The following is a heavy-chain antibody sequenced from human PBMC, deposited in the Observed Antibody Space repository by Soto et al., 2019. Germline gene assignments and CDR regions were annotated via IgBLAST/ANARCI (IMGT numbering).Heavy chain of an antibody. V-gene: IGHV3-30-3*01. CDR3: VRGIGADYYYDMDV. Sequence: QVQLVESGGGVVQPGRSLRLSCAAPGLTFSSYAMHWVRQAPGKGLEWVAVISYDGSNKYYTDSVKGRFTISRDNSKNTLFLQMNSLRGEDTALYYCVRGIGADYYYDMDVWGQGTTVTVSS. CDR1: GLTFSSYA. CDR2: ISYDGSNK. J-gene: IGHJ6*02. D-gene: IGHD6-13*01.